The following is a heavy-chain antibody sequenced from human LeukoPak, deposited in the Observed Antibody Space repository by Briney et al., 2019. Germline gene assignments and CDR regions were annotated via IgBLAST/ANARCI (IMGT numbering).Heavy chain of an antibody. D-gene: IGHD4-17*01. V-gene: IGHV3-30*03. CDR2: ISYDGSNK. CDR1: GFTFSSYG. CDR3: GPGEYGDYVDY. J-gene: IGHJ4*02. Sequence: PGGSLRLSCAASGFTFSSYGMHWVRQAPGKGLEWVAVISYDGSNKYYADSVKGRFTISRDNSKNTLYLQMNSLRAEDTAVYYCGPGEYGDYVDYWGQGTLVTVSS.